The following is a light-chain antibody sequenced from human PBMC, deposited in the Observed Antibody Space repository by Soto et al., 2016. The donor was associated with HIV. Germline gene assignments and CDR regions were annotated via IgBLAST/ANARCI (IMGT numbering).Light chain of an antibody. CDR2: AAS. J-gene: IGKJ3*01. V-gene: IGKV1-39*01. CDR3: QQSYNTPLT. Sequence: DIQMTQSPSSLSASVGDRVTITCRTSQSISNYLNWYQQKPGKAPKLLIYAASSLQSGVPSRFSGSGSGTDFTLTINSLQPEDFATYYCQQSYNTPLTFGPGTKVDMK. CDR1: QSISNY.